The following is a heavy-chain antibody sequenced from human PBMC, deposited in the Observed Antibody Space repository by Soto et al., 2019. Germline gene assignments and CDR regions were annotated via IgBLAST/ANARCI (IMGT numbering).Heavy chain of an antibody. CDR1: GGTFSSYA. J-gene: IGHJ6*02. CDR2: IIPIFGTA. V-gene: IGHV1-69*13. CDR3: ARDLRRIAARPDLPPRSYYYYYYGMDV. Sequence: SVKVSCKASGGTFSSYAISWVRQAPGQGLEWMGGIIPIFGTANYAQKFQGRVTITADESTSTAYMELSSLRSEDTAVYYCARDLRRIAARPDLPPRSYYYYYYGMDVWGQGTTVTVSS. D-gene: IGHD6-6*01.